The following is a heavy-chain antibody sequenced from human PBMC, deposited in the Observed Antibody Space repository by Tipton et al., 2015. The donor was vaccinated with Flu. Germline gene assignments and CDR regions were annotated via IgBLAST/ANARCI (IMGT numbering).Heavy chain of an antibody. D-gene: IGHD3-10*01. CDR2: INHSGSS. CDR3: ARGLSGSGSHQRRYFDS. Sequence: TLSLTCAVYGGSFSGYYWSWIRQPPGRGLEWIGEINHSGSSNYNPSLKSRVTISVDTSKNQFSLKLTSVTAADTAVYYCARGLSGSGSHQRRYFDSWGQGTLVTVSS. CDR1: GGSFSGYY. V-gene: IGHV4-34*01. J-gene: IGHJ4*02.